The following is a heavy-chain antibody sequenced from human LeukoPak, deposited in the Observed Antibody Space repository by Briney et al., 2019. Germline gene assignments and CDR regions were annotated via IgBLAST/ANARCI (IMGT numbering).Heavy chain of an antibody. V-gene: IGHV3-23*01. CDR2: ISGSGGST. Sequence: PGRSLRLSCAASGFTFSSYAMSWVRQAPGKGLEWVSAISGSGGSTYYADSVKGRFTISRDNSKNTLYLQMNSLRAEDTAVYYCAKVFRVPLWFGESNYYFDYWGQGTLVTVSS. CDR1: GFTFSSYA. CDR3: AKVFRVPLWFGESNYYFDY. D-gene: IGHD3-10*01. J-gene: IGHJ4*02.